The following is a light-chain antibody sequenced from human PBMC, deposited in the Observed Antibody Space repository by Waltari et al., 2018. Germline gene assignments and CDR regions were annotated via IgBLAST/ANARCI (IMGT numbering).Light chain of an antibody. J-gene: IGLJ2*01. V-gene: IGLV3-1*01. CDR2: QDS. Sequence: SYELTQPPSVAVSPGQTASITCTGDKWGDKYACWYQQKPGQSPVLVSYQDSKRPSGIPERFSGSNSGTTATLTISGTQAMDEADYYCQAWDSSTAVFGGGTKLTVL. CDR1: KWGDKY. CDR3: QAWDSSTAV.